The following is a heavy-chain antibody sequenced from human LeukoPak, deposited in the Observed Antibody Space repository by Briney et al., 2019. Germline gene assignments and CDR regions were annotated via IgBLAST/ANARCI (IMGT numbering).Heavy chain of an antibody. J-gene: IGHJ4*02. CDR2: IYTSGST. CDR3: ARDRYYYDRTGYFDY. D-gene: IGHD3-22*01. Sequence: SETLSLTCTVSGGSISSYYWSWIRQPAGKGLEWIGRIYTSGSTNYNPSLKSRVTMSVDTSKNQFSLKLSSVTAADTAVYYCARDRYYYDRTGYFDYWGQGTLVTVSS. V-gene: IGHV4-4*07. CDR1: GGSISSYY.